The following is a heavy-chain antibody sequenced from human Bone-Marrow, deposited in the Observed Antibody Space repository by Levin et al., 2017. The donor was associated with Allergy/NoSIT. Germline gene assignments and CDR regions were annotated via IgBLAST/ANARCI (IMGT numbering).Heavy chain of an antibody. J-gene: IGHJ5*02. Sequence: SGPTLVKPTQTLTLTCAFSGFSLRTSGVGVGWIRQPPGKALEWLTLFYWDDDTRDSPSLRSRLTITRGTSENQVVLTITNMAPLDTATYYGLHGVKGSGGPRRFDPWGQGIQVTVSS. CDR2: FYWDDDT. CDR3: LHGVKGSGGPRRFDP. D-gene: IGHD3-10*01. V-gene: IGHV2-5*02. CDR1: GFSLRTSGVG.